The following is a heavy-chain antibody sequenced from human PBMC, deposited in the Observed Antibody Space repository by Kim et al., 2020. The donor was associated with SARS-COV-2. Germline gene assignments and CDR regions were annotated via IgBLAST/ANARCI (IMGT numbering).Heavy chain of an antibody. Sequence: GGSLRLSCAASGFTFSSYAMHWVRQAPGKGLEWVAVISYDGSNKYYADSVKGRFTISRDNSKDTLYLQMNSLRAEDTAVYYCARDLGHLLRYFDWSTKRNPDCGGQGTLVTVSS. J-gene: IGHJ4*02. CDR3: ARDLGHLLRYFDWSTKRNPDC. CDR2: ISYDGSNK. V-gene: IGHV3-30*04. D-gene: IGHD3-9*01. CDR1: GFTFSSYA.